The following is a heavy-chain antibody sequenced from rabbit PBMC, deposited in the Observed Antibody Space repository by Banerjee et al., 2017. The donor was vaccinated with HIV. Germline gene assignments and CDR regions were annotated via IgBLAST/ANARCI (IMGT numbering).Heavy chain of an antibody. J-gene: IGHJ4*01. Sequence: QSLEESGGDLVKPGASLTLTCTASGLDFSSSDWICWVRQAPGKGLEWIAGIYTGSGSTYYASWAKGRFTISKTSSTTVTLQMTSLTAADTATYFCARAEDTSDYGGYVWDLWGQGTLVTVS. CDR2: IYTGSGST. D-gene: IGHD2-1*01. CDR3: ARAEDTSDYGGYVWDL. V-gene: IGHV1S40*01. CDR1: GLDFSSSDW.